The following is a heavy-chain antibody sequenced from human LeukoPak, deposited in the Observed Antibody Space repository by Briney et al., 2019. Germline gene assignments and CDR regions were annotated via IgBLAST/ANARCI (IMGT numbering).Heavy chain of an antibody. D-gene: IGHD2-15*01. CDR3: ARGRYCSGGSCYSGFDY. CDR2: INPNSGGT. CDR1: GYTFTGYY. Sequence: GASVKVSCKASGYTFTGYYMHWVRQAPGQGLEWMGWINPNSGGTNYAQKFQGRVTITRDTSISTAYMELSRLRSDDTAVYYCARGRYCSGGSCYSGFDYWGQGTLVTVSS. V-gene: IGHV1-2*02. J-gene: IGHJ4*02.